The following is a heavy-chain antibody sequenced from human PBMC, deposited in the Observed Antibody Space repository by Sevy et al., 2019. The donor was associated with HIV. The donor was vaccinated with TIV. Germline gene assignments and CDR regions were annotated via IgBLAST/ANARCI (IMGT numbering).Heavy chain of an antibody. V-gene: IGHV3-30*18. CDR2: ISYDGSNK. Sequence: GGSLRLSCAASGFTFSSYGMHWVRQAPGKGLEWVAVISYDGSNKYYADSVKGRFTISRDNSKNTLYLQMNSLRAEDTAVYYCAKVAGSYDFWSGYYNYYGMDVWGQGTTVTVSS. CDR1: GFTFSSYG. D-gene: IGHD3-3*01. CDR3: AKVAGSYDFWSGYYNYYGMDV. J-gene: IGHJ6*02.